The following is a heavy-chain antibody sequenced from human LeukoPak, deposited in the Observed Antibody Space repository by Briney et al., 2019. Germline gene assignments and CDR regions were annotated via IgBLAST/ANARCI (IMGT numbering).Heavy chain of an antibody. V-gene: IGHV1-18*01. CDR1: GYTFTSYG. CDR2: ISGYNGNT. CDR3: ARDTHRTSDAFDI. J-gene: IGHJ3*02. Sequence: ASVKVSCKASGYTFTSYGVSWVRQAPGQGLEWMGWISGYNGNTNYAQKLQGRVTMTTDTSTITAYMELRSLRSDDTAVYYCARDTHRTSDAFDIWGQGTMVTVSS.